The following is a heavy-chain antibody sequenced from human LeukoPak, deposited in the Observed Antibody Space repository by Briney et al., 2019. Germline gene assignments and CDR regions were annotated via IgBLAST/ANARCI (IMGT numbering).Heavy chain of an antibody. CDR2: ISYDGSNK. CDR1: GFTFSSYA. J-gene: IGHJ4*02. CDR3: ARAPNWNYGFDY. V-gene: IGHV3-30*01. D-gene: IGHD1-7*01. Sequence: GGSLRLSCAASGFTFSSYAMHWVRQAPGKGLEWVAVISYDGSNKYYADSVKGRFTISRDNSKNTLYLQMNSLRSEDTAVYYCARAPNWNYGFDYWGQGTLVTVAS.